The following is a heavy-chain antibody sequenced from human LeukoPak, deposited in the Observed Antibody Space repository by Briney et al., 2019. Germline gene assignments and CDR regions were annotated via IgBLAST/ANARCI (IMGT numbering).Heavy chain of an antibody. J-gene: IGHJ4*02. CDR2: ISYDGSNK. D-gene: IGHD3-22*01. Sequence: GGSLRLSCAASGFTFSSYAMHWVRQASGKGLEWVAVISYDGSNKYYADSVKGRFTISRDNSKNTLYLQMNSMRAEDTAVYYCARERYYYDSRALDYWGQGTLVTVSS. V-gene: IGHV3-30-3*01. CDR1: GFTFSSYA. CDR3: ARERYYYDSRALDY.